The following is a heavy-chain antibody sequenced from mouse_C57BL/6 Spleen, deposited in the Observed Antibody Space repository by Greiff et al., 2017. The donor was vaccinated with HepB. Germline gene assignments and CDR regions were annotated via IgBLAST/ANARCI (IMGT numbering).Heavy chain of an antibody. D-gene: IGHD3-2*02. Sequence: EVKLMESGGGLVQPKGSLKLSCAASGFSFNTYAMNWVRQAPGKGLEWVARIRSKSNNYATYYADSVKDRFTISRDDSESMLYLQMNNLKTEDTAMYYCVRTAQAPYYYAMDYWGQGTSVTVSS. CDR3: VRTAQAPYYYAMDY. V-gene: IGHV10-1*01. CDR1: GFSFNTYA. J-gene: IGHJ4*01. CDR2: IRSKSNNYAT.